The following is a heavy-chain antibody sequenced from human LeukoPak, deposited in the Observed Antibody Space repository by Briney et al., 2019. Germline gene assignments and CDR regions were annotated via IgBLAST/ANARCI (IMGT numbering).Heavy chain of an antibody. V-gene: IGHV3-48*01. CDR3: ARGAYYYED. CDR1: GFTFSSHS. J-gene: IGHJ4*02. CDR2: ISSSSSTI. D-gene: IGHD3-22*01. Sequence: GGSLRLSCAASGFTFSSHSMNWVGQAPGKGLEWVSYISSSSSTIYYADSVKGRFTISRDNAKNSLYLQMNSLRAEDTAVYYCARGAYYYEDWGQGTLVTVSS.